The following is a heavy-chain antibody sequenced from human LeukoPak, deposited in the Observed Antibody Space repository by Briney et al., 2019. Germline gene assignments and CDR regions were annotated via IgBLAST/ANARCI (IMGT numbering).Heavy chain of an antibody. V-gene: IGHV3-23*01. J-gene: IGHJ4*02. CDR2: ISGDGGST. CDR1: GFTFSSYA. D-gene: IGHD1-26*01. Sequence: GGSLRLSCAASGFTFSSYAMSWVRQAPGKGLEWVSGISGDGGSTYYADSVKGRFTISRDNSKTMLYLQMISLRAEDTAVYYCAKDRSLLCFDYRGQGTLVTVSS. CDR3: AKDRSLLCFDY.